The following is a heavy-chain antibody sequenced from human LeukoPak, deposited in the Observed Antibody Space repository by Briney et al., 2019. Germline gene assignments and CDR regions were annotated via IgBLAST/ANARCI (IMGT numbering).Heavy chain of an antibody. CDR3: AKGRSLKQWLKHSGAEYLEY. Sequence: PGGSLRLSCAASGFSFDDYAMYWVRQAPGKGLEWVSGITWNTGQIEYADSVRGRFTISRDNAKKSLYLQMSSLRSEDTALYFCAKGRSLKQWLKHSGAEYLEYWGQGALVTVSS. CDR2: ITWNTGQI. CDR1: GFSFDDYA. V-gene: IGHV3-9*01. D-gene: IGHD2/OR15-2a*01. J-gene: IGHJ4*02.